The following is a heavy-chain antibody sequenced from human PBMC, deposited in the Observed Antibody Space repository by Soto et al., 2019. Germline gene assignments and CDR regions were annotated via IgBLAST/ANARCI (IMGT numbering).Heavy chain of an antibody. V-gene: IGHV4-31*03. D-gene: IGHD2-2*01. CDR2: IYYSGST. CDR1: GGSISSGGYY. J-gene: IGHJ4*02. CDR3: ARLRRDIVVVPAAMTSYFDY. Sequence: SETLSLTCTVSGGSISSGGYYWSWIRQHPGKGLEWIGYIYYSGSTYYNPSLKSRVTISVDTSKNQFSLKLSSVTAADTAVYYCARLRRDIVVVPAAMTSYFDYWGQGTLVTVSS.